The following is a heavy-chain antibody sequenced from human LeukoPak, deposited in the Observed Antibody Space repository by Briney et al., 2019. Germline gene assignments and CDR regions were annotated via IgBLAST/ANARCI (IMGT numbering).Heavy chain of an antibody. CDR2: IYYSGSI. Sequence: SETLSLTCTVSGGSISRYYWSWIRQPPGKGLEWIGYIYYSGSIKYNPSLKSRVTISVDTSKNQFSLKLSSVTAADTAVYYCARPVTELTDWYFDLWGRGTLVTVSS. CDR1: GGSISRYY. J-gene: IGHJ2*01. V-gene: IGHV4-59*01. CDR3: ARPVTELTDWYFDL. D-gene: IGHD1-7*01.